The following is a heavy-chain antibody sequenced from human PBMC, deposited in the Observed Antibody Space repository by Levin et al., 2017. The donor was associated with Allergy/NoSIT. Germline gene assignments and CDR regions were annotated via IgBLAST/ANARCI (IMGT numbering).Heavy chain of an antibody. Sequence: GESLKISCVASGFTFSSYHMNWARQAAGKGLEWVSHISSSSSTIYYADSVKDRFTISRDDAKNSLFLQMNSLRVEDTAVYYCVTSLVLGGVYWGQGTLVTVSS. CDR3: VTSLVLGGVY. V-gene: IGHV3-48*01. CDR1: GFTFSSYH. D-gene: IGHD3-16*01. CDR2: ISSSSSTI. J-gene: IGHJ4*02.